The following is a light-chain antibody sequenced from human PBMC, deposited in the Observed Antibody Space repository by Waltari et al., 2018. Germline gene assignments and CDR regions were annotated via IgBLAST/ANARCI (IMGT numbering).Light chain of an antibody. V-gene: IGKV1-5*03. CDR1: QSINSW. CDR3: QQYYNSPRT. J-gene: IGKJ1*01. Sequence: DIQMTQFPSTLSASVGDRLTITCRASQSINSWLAWYQQKPGKAPKLLIYKASSLESGVPSRFSGSGSGTEFTLTISSLQAEDVALYYCQQYYNSPRTFGQGTKVEIK. CDR2: KAS.